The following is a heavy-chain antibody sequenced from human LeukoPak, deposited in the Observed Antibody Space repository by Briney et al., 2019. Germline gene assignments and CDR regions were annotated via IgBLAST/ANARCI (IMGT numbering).Heavy chain of an antibody. D-gene: IGHD4-17*01. CDR2: ISAYNGNT. Sequence: ASVKVSCKASGYTFTSYGISWVRQAPGQGLEWMGWISAYNGNTNYAQKLQGRVTMTTDTSTSTAYMELRSLRSDDTAVYYCARDRTPYGDNPLAFDYWGQGTLVTVSS. CDR1: GYTFTSYG. V-gene: IGHV1-18*01. CDR3: ARDRTPYGDNPLAFDY. J-gene: IGHJ4*02.